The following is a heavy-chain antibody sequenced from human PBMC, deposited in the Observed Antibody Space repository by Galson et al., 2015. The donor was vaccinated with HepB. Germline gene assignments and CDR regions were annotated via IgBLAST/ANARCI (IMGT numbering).Heavy chain of an antibody. CDR3: AKDRNSTTPVPYGMPA. J-gene: IGHJ6*02. Sequence: SLRLSCAASGFPFSTYTMSWVRQAPGKGLEWVSAISGSGGTTYYADSVRGRFTISRDNTKRTLYLQMNRLRGEDTALYYCAKDRNSTTPVPYGMPATGQRTTVPLSS. D-gene: IGHD6-13*01. CDR2: ISGSGGTT. CDR1: GFPFSTYT. V-gene: IGHV3-23*01.